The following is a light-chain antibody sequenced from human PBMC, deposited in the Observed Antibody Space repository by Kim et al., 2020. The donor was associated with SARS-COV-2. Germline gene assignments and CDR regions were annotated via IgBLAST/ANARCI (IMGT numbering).Light chain of an antibody. CDR1: KLGDKY. J-gene: IGLJ1*01. CDR3: QAWDSSTPYV. Sequence: SPGTTASITGSGDKLGDKYACWYQQKPGQSPVLVIYKDTKRPAGIPERFSGSNSGNTATLTISGTQAMDEADYYCQAWDSSTPYVFGTGTKVTVL. CDR2: KDT. V-gene: IGLV3-1*01.